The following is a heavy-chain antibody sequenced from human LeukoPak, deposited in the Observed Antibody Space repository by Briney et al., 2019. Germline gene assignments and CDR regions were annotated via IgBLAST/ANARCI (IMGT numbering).Heavy chain of an antibody. CDR2: IYPGDSDT. CDR1: GYSFTSYW. D-gene: IGHD6-13*01. V-gene: IGHV5-51*01. Sequence: GESLKISCKGSGYSFTSYWIGWVRQMPGKGLEWMGIIYPGDSDTRYSPSFQGQVTISADKSISTAYLQWSSLKASDTAMYYCARRPAYSSSWYWPGYMDVWGKGTTVTVSS. J-gene: IGHJ6*03. CDR3: ARRPAYSSSWYWPGYMDV.